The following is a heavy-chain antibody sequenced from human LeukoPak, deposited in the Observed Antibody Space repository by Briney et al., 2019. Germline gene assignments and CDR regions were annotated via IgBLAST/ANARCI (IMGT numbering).Heavy chain of an antibody. V-gene: IGHV3-11*01. J-gene: IGHJ4*02. CDR3: AKSPAGWYSKLYYFDY. D-gene: IGHD6-19*01. CDR1: GFIFSDYY. CDR2: ISGDSDTI. Sequence: GGSLRLSCAASGFIFSDYYMSWIRQAPGKGLEEVSYISGDSDTIYYADSVKGRLTISRDNAKKSLYLQMNSLRAEDTAVFYCAKSPAGWYSKLYYFDYWGQGTLVTVSS.